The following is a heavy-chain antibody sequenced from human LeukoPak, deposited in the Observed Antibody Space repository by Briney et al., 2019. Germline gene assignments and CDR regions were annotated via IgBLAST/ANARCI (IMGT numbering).Heavy chain of an antibody. D-gene: IGHD3-16*01. V-gene: IGHV4-39*07. CDR2: IYYSGST. Sequence: SETLSLTCAVSGVSISGSYYYWGWIRQPPGKGLEWIGNIYYSGSTYYNASLQSRVTISIDTSKNQFSLRLNSVTAADTAVYYCARDNPFKYDYVNWGQGTLVTVSS. CDR1: GVSISGSYYY. J-gene: IGHJ4*02. CDR3: ARDNPFKYDYVN.